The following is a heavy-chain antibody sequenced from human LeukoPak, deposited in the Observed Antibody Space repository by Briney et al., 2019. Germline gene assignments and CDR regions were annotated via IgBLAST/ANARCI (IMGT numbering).Heavy chain of an antibody. J-gene: IGHJ6*03. CDR2: ISYDGSNK. V-gene: IGHV3-30*04. CDR1: GFTFSSYA. Sequence: GGSLRLSCAASGFTFSSYAMHWVRQAPGKGLEWVAVISYDGSNKYYADSVKGRFTISRDNAKNSLYLQMNSLRAEDTAVYYCATGIIYYYYYMDVWGKGTTVTVSS. D-gene: IGHD3-16*01. CDR3: ATGIIYYYYYMDV.